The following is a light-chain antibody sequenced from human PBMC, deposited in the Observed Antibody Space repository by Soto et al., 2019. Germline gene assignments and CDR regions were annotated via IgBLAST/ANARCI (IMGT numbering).Light chain of an antibody. CDR2: TGS. Sequence: DIQMTQSPSYVSASVGDRVTITCRASQGIKNWLAWYQQKPGKAPNLLIYTGSSLQSGVPSRFSGSGSGTDFTLTISILQPEDFATYYCQQAASFPITFGQGTRLEIK. J-gene: IGKJ5*01. CDR1: QGIKNW. CDR3: QQAASFPIT. V-gene: IGKV1-12*01.